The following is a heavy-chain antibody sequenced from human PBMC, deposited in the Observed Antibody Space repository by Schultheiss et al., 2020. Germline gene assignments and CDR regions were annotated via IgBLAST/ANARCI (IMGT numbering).Heavy chain of an antibody. J-gene: IGHJ6*02. D-gene: IGHD3-9*01. Sequence: SGPTLVKPTETLTLTCTVSGFSLSNARMGVSWIRQPPGKALEWLALIYWDDDKRYSPSLKSRLTIIKDTSKNQVVLTMTNMDPVDTATYYCAHRRGYDILTGRYGMDVWGQGTTVTGSS. CDR2: IYWDDDK. CDR3: AHRRGYDILTGRYGMDV. V-gene: IGHV2-5*02. CDR1: GFSLSNARMG.